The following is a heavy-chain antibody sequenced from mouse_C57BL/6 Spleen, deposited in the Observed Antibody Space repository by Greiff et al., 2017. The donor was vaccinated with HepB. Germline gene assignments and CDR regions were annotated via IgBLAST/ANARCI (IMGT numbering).Heavy chain of an antibody. D-gene: IGHD1-1*01. CDR3: ADYYGSSWWYFDV. J-gene: IGHJ1*03. Sequence: QVQLQQPGAELVKPGASVKLSCKASGYTFTSYWMHWVKQRPGQGLEWIGMIHPNSGSTNYNEKFKSKATLTVDKSSSTAYMQLSSLTSEDAAVYYCADYYGSSWWYFDVWGTGTTVTVSS. CDR2: IHPNSGST. V-gene: IGHV1-64*01. CDR1: GYTFTSYW.